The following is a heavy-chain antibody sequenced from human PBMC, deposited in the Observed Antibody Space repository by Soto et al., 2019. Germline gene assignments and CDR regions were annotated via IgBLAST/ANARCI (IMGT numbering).Heavy chain of an antibody. CDR1: GFSLTTSGVG. J-gene: IGHJ4*02. CDR2: IYWDDDK. D-gene: IGHD3-3*01. CDR3: AHRVLRTVFGLVTTTAIYFDF. V-gene: IGHV2-5*02. Sequence: QITLNESGPTVVRPTETLTLTCRFSGFSLTTSGVGVGWIRQSPGKAPEWLALIYWDDDKRYSASLKSRLTITKETSKNQVVLTVSDVDPTDTATYYCAHRVLRTVFGLVTTTAIYFDFWGQGTPVAVSS.